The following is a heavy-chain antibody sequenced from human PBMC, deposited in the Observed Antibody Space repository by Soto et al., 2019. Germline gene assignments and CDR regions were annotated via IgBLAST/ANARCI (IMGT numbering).Heavy chain of an antibody. V-gene: IGHV3-11*04. D-gene: IGHD1-1*01. Sequence: GSLRLSCAASGFTFSDYYMSWIRQAPGKGLECVSYISSSGGTKHYVDSVKGRFTISRDNSKNTLYLQMNSLRGEDTATYYCAGALENPYFYYGLNVWGQGTTVTVSS. CDR3: AGALENPYFYYGLNV. CDR1: GFTFSDYY. J-gene: IGHJ6*02. CDR2: ISSSGGTK.